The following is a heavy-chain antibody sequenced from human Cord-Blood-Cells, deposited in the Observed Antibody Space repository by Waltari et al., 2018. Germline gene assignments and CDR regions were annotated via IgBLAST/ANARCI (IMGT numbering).Heavy chain of an antibody. D-gene: IGHD3-16*02. CDR1: GDTFSSYA. CDR2: ITPIIVKA. Sequence: QVQLVQSGAEVKKPGYSVKVSCKASGDTFSSYAISWVRQAPGQGLAWMGWITPIIVKANNAQKFQGKVTITADESTSTAYMELSSLRSEDTAVYYCARDPLLGELSFCWGQGTLVTVSS. J-gene: IGHJ4*02. V-gene: IGHV1-69*01. CDR3: ARDPLLGELSFC.